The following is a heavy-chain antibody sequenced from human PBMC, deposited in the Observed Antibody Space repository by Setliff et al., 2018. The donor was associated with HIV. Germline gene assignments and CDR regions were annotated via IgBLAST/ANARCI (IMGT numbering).Heavy chain of an antibody. CDR2: IIHILGIR. CDR1: GGTFDSHA. CDR3: ARPAPLLGTSPANNAFDI. Sequence: SVKVSCKASGGTFDSHAISWVRQAPGQGFEWMGGIIHILGIRNYAQKFQGRVIITTDESTGTAYMELSSLKDDDTAIYYCARPAPLLGTSPANNAFDIWGQGTTVT. V-gene: IGHV1-69*10. J-gene: IGHJ3*02. D-gene: IGHD3-10*01.